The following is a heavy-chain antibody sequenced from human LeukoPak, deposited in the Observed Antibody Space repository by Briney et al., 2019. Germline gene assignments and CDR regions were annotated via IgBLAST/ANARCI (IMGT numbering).Heavy chain of an antibody. CDR1: GGSISSYY. CDR3: ASYSAAAGHYYCYYYMDV. Sequence: PSETLSLTCTVSGGSISSYYWSWIRQPPGKGLEWIGYIYYSGSTNYNPSLKRRVTISVDTSKNQFYLKLSSVTAADTAVYYCASYSAAAGHYYCYYYMDVWGKGTTVTVSS. J-gene: IGHJ6*03. D-gene: IGHD6-13*01. CDR2: IYYSGST. V-gene: IGHV4-59*01.